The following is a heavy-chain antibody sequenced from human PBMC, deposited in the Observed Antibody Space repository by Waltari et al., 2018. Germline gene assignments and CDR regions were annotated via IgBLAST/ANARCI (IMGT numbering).Heavy chain of an antibody. CDR1: GGSISSSSSY. J-gene: IGHJ4*02. D-gene: IGHD3-22*01. CDR3: ARHDYDSSGYYRYYFDY. V-gene: IGHV4-39*01. CDR2: IYYSGST. Sequence: QLQLQESGPGLVKPSETLSLTCPVSGGSISSSSSYWGWIRPPPGKGLEWIGSIYYSGSTYYNPSLKSRVTISVDTSKNQFSLKLSSVTAADTAVYYCARHDYDSSGYYRYYFDYWGQGTLVTVSS.